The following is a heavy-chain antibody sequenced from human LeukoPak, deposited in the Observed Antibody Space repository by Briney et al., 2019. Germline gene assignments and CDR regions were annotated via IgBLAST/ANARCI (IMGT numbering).Heavy chain of an antibody. CDR3: ARVFGVVPAARFDP. CDR1: RGTFSSYA. D-gene: IGHD2-2*01. CDR2: IIPIFGTA. Sequence: SVKVSCKASRGTFSSYAISWVRQAPGQGLEWMGGIIPIFGTANYAQKFQGRVTITADKSTSTAYMEMSSLRFEDTAVYYCARVFGVVPAARFDPWGQGTLVTVSS. V-gene: IGHV1-69*06. J-gene: IGHJ5*02.